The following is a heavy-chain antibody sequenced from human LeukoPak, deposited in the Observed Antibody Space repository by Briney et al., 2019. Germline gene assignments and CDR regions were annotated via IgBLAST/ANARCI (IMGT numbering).Heavy chain of an antibody. J-gene: IGHJ4*02. Sequence: ASVKVSCKASGYTFTSYDINWVRQATGQGLEWMGWMNPNSGNTGYAQKFQGRVTMTRNTSISTAYMELSSLRSEDTAVYYCARGVGYYYDSRGYYYSDYWGQGTLVTVSS. CDR2: MNPNSGNT. D-gene: IGHD3-22*01. V-gene: IGHV1-8*01. CDR3: ARGVGYYYDSRGYYYSDY. CDR1: GYTFTSYD.